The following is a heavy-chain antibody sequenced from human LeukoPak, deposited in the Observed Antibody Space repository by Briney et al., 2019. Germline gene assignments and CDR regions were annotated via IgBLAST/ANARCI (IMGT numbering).Heavy chain of an antibody. V-gene: IGHV4-59*01. D-gene: IGHD6-13*01. J-gene: IGHJ3*02. Sequence: PSETLSLTCTVSGGSISSYYWSWIRQPPGKGLEWIGYIYYSGSTNYNPSLKSRVTISVDTSKNQFSLKLSSATAADTAVYYCARYLIGAAAGSNAFDIWGQGTMVTVSS. CDR3: ARYLIGAAAGSNAFDI. CDR2: IYYSGST. CDR1: GGSISSYY.